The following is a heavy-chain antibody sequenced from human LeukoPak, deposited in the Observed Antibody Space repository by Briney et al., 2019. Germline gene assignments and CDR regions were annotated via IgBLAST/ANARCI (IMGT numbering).Heavy chain of an antibody. V-gene: IGHV1-46*01. J-gene: IGHJ5*02. Sequence: ASVKGSCEASVCNFRSHVISWVRRAAAHGLEWMGITNPSGGSTSYAQKSQGRVTMTRDTSTSTVYMELSSLRSEDTAVYYCARGQITGTTNWFDPWGQGTLVTVSS. CDR1: VCNFRSHV. D-gene: IGHD1-7*01. CDR2: TNPSGGST. CDR3: ARGQITGTTNWFDP.